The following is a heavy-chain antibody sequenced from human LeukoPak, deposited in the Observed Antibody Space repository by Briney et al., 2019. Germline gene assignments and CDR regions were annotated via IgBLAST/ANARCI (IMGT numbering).Heavy chain of an antibody. Sequence: GASVKVSCKASGYTFTSYYMHWVRQAPGQGLEWMGGIIPIFGTANYAQKFQGRVTITADESTSTAYMELSSLRSEDTAVYYCARGYCSGGSCSTDYYFDYWGQGTLVTVSS. D-gene: IGHD2-15*01. CDR3: ARGYCSGGSCSTDYYFDY. J-gene: IGHJ4*02. V-gene: IGHV1-69*13. CDR2: IIPIFGTA. CDR1: GYTFTSYY.